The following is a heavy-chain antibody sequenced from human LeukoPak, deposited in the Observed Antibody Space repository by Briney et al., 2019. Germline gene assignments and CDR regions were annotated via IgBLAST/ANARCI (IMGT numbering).Heavy chain of an antibody. D-gene: IGHD3-22*01. CDR1: GYTFTRYG. V-gene: IGHV1-18*01. CDR2: ISAYNGNT. Sequence: ASVKVSCKASGYTFTRYGISWVRQAPGQGLEWMGWISAYNGNTNYAQKLQGRVTMTTDTSTSTAYMELRSLRSDDTAVYYCASWDSSGYLDAFDIWGQGTMVTVSS. CDR3: ASWDSSGYLDAFDI. J-gene: IGHJ3*02.